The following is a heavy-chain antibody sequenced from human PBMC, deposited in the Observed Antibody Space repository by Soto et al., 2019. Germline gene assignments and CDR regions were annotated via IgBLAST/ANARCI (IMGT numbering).Heavy chain of an antibody. J-gene: IGHJ6*02. Sequence: VQLVESGGGVVQPGRSLRLSCAASGFNFNNYGMHWVRQAPGKGLEWVAVIWNDGNGYYYANSVKGRFTISRDNSKNTLFLQMSSLRAEDTAVYYCARRQISPPTRGAASARGGMDVWGQGTTVTASS. V-gene: IGHV3-33*01. CDR2: IWNDGNGY. CDR1: GFNFNNYG. D-gene: IGHD6-13*01. CDR3: ARRQISPPTRGAASARGGMDV.